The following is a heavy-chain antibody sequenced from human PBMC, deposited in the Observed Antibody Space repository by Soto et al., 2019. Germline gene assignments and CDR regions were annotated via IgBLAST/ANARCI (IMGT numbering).Heavy chain of an antibody. D-gene: IGHD3-3*01. J-gene: IGHJ6*02. Sequence: QVQLVESGGGVVQPGRSLRLSCAASGFTFSSYAMHWVRQAPGKGLEWVAVISYEGSNKYYADSVKGRFTISRDNSKNTLYLQMNSLRAEDTAVYYCARDSGTIFGVAQYYYYYGMDVWGQGTTVTVSS. V-gene: IGHV3-30-3*01. CDR3: ARDSGTIFGVAQYYYYYGMDV. CDR2: ISYEGSNK. CDR1: GFTFSSYA.